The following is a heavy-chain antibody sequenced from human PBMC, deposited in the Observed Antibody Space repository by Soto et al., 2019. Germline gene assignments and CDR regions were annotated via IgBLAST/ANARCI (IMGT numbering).Heavy chain of an antibody. D-gene: IGHD2-2*01. CDR2: INPSGGST. CDR1: GYTFTSYY. CDR3: ARDRPVVPAATSQPYYYYGMDV. Sequence: GASVKVSCKASGYTFTSYYMHWVRQAPGQGLEWMGIINPSGGSTSYAQKFQGRVTMTRDTSTSTVYMELSSLRSEDTAVYYCARDRPVVPAATSQPYYYYGMDVWGQGTTVTVSS. J-gene: IGHJ6*02. V-gene: IGHV1-46*01.